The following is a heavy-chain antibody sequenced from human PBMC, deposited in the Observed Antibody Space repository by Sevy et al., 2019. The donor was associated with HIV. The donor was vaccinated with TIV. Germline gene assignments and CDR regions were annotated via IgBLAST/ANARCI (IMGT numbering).Heavy chain of an antibody. CDR3: GLGLMRYFDF. Sequence: GGSLRLSCVASGFKSSMYWMSWVRQAPGKGLEWVANIKQDGSEKDYVDSVKGRFTISRDNAKNSLFLQMNNLRAEDTAVYYCGLGLMRYFDFWGRGTLVTVSS. CDR1: GFKSSMYW. J-gene: IGHJ2*01. CDR2: IKQDGSEK. D-gene: IGHD2-8*01. V-gene: IGHV3-7*01.